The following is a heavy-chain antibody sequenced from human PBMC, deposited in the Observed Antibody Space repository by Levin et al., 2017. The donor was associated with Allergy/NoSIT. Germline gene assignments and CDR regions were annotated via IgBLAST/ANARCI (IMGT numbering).Heavy chain of an antibody. D-gene: IGHD1-26*01. J-gene: IGHJ4*02. CDR1: RFTFSSYV. V-gene: IGHV3-23*01. CDR3: AKDRGGARVVGATLYDH. Sequence: ETLSLTCAASRFTFSSYVMTWVRQAPGKGLEWVSTISESGGDAYYADSVKGRFTISRDNSKNTLYLQMNSLRAEDTAIYYCAKDRGGARVVGATLYDHWGQGTLVTVSS. CDR2: ISESGGDA.